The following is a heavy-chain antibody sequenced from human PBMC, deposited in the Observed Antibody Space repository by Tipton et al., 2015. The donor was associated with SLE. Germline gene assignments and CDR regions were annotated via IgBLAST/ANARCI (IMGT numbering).Heavy chain of an antibody. CDR2: ISAYNGNT. J-gene: IGHJ3*02. CDR1: GYSFIGYY. D-gene: IGHD3-3*01. V-gene: IGHV1-18*01. CDR3: ARDGYEFWSGYYTLGAFDI. Sequence: QVQLVQSGAEVKKPGASVQVSCKTSGYSFIGYYLHWVRQAPGQGLEWMGWISAYNGNTNYAQKLQGRATMTTDTSTSTAYMELRSVRSDDTAVYYCARDGYEFWSGYYTLGAFDIWGQGTMVTVSS.